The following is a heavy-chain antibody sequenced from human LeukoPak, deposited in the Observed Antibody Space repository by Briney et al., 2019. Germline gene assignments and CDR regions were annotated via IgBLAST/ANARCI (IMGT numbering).Heavy chain of an antibody. CDR3: AKERAGMGADAFDI. V-gene: IGHV3-30*18. CDR1: GFTFTNYG. J-gene: IGHJ3*02. CDR2: ISYDGRNE. Sequence: QPGGSLRLSCAASGFTFTNYGMHWVRQAPGKGLEWVAMISYDGRNEYYVDSVKGRFTISRDNSKNTLYLQMNSLRAEDTAAYYCAKERAGMGADAFDIWGQGTMVTVSS. D-gene: IGHD1-26*01.